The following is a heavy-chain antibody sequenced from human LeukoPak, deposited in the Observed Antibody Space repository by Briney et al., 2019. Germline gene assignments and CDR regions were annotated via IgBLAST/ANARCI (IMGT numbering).Heavy chain of an antibody. CDR3: ARAPRGSGSQVGRTHYWYFDL. V-gene: IGHV4-59*01. CDR1: GGSISSYY. CDR2: IYYSGST. Sequence: SETLSLTCTVSGGSISSYYWSWIRQPPGKGLEWIGYIYYSGSTNYNPSLKSLVTISVDTSKNQFSLKLSSVTAADTAVYYCARAPRGSGSQVGRTHYWYFDLWGRGTLVTVSS. D-gene: IGHD3-10*01. J-gene: IGHJ2*01.